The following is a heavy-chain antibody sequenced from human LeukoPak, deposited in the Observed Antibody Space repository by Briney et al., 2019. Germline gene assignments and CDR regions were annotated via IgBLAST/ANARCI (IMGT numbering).Heavy chain of an antibody. Sequence: ASVKVSCKASGYTFTSYDINWVRQATGEGVEWMGWMNPNSGNKGYAQKFQGRVTINRNTSISTAYMELSRQRYAGTAVYYCARGPRTLIVATMKYYYYYYYMDVWGKGTTVTVSS. CDR1: GYTFTSYD. CDR2: MNPNSGNK. D-gene: IGHD5-12*01. J-gene: IGHJ6*03. CDR3: ARGPRTLIVATMKYYYYYYYMDV. V-gene: IGHV1-8*03.